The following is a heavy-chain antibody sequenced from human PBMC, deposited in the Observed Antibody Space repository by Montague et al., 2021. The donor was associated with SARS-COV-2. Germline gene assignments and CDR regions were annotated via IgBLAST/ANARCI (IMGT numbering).Heavy chain of an antibody. Sequence: SETLSLTCAVSGDSISSSHWWTWVRQSPGKGLEWIGEIFHSENTNYNPSLKSRVIISLDMSKNQFSLTLTSVTAADTAVYYCARDRGAKTYDLLTVYYINYYYGVDVWGPGTPVTVSS. V-gene: IGHV4-4*02. D-gene: IGHD3-9*01. J-gene: IGHJ6*02. CDR1: GDSISSSHW. CDR3: ARDRGAKTYDLLTVYYINYYYGVDV. CDR2: IFHSENT.